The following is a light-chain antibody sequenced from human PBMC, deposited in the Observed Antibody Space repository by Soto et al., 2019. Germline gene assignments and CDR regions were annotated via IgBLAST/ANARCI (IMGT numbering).Light chain of an antibody. CDR2: GAS. CDR1: QAISSN. Sequence: EIVMTQSPATLSVSRGERATLSCRANQAISSNLAWYQQKPGQAPRLLIYGASTRATGIPDRFSGSGSGTEFTLTISSLQPDDFATYYCQQYNSYTWTFGQGTKVDIK. V-gene: IGKV3-15*01. J-gene: IGKJ1*01. CDR3: QQYNSYTWT.